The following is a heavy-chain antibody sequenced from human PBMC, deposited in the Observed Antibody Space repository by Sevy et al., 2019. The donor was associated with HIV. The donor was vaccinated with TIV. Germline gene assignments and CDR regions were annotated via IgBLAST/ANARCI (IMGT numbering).Heavy chain of an antibody. Sequence: GGSLRLSCAASGFTVNSNYMTWVRQAPGKGLEGVSVIHSDDTTYHADSVKDSFTISGDNFKNTLYLHMSSLRAEDTAVYYCARGKSGYDYALNDWGQVTLVTVSS. CDR3: ARGKSGYDYALND. V-gene: IGHV3-66*01. CDR1: GFTVNSNY. J-gene: IGHJ4*02. D-gene: IGHD5-18*01. CDR2: IHSDDTT.